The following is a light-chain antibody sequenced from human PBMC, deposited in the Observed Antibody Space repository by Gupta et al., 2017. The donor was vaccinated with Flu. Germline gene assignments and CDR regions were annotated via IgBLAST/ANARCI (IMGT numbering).Light chain of an antibody. CDR2: KDT. CDR3: QVWDSTTGV. J-gene: IGLJ1*01. CDR1: NLGDKY. V-gene: IGLV3-1*01. Sequence: SYELTQPPSVSVSPGQTASITCSGDNLGDKYASWYQQKPGQSPVLVIYKDTKRPSGIPERFSGSNSGNTATLTISGTQAMDEADYYCQVWDSTTGVFGTGTKVTVL.